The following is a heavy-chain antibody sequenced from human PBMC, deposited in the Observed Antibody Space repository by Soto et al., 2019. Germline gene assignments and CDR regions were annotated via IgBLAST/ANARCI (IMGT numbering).Heavy chain of an antibody. Sequence: GGSLRLSCAASGFTFSSYWMHWVRQAPGKGLVWVSRINSDGSSTSYADSVKGRFTISRDNAKNTLYLQMNSLRAEDTAVYYCAKRNYYYYGMDVWGQGTTVTVS. J-gene: IGHJ6*02. V-gene: IGHV3-74*01. CDR2: INSDGSST. CDR1: GFTFSSYW. CDR3: AKRNYYYYGMDV.